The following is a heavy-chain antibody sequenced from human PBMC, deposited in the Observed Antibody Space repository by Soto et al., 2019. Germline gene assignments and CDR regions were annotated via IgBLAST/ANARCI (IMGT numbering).Heavy chain of an antibody. J-gene: IGHJ6*02. CDR3: ARVGENFWSRYHYYGMDV. Sequence: QVRLVQSGAEVKKPGSSVKVSCEASGGTFSSYAVTWVRQAPGQGLEWMGGIIPIVTTPNYAQKFQGRLTISADKSTSTSYMELSSLRSEDTGVYYCARVGENFWSRYHYYGMDVWGQGTTVIVSS. CDR2: IIPIVTTP. V-gene: IGHV1-69*06. CDR1: GGTFSSYA. D-gene: IGHD3-3*01.